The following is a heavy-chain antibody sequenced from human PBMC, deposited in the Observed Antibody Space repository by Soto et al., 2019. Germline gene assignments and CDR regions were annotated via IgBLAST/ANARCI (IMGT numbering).Heavy chain of an antibody. CDR1: GFTFSSYG. J-gene: IGHJ4*02. CDR2: ISYDGSNK. D-gene: IGHD2-2*01. V-gene: IGHV3-30*18. CDR3: AKVPGGYCSSTSCYYYY. Sequence: QVQLVESGGGVVQPGRSLRLSCAASGFTFSSYGMHWVRQAPGKGLEWVAVISYDGSNKYYADSVKGRFTISRDNSKNTLYLQMNSLRAEDTAVYYCAKVPGGYCSSTSCYYYYWGQGTLVTVSS.